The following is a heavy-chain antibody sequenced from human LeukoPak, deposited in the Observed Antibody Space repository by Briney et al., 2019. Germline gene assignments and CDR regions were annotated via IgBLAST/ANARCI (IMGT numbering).Heavy chain of an antibody. J-gene: IGHJ6*02. CDR1: GYTFTSYG. D-gene: IGHD3-10*01. CDR2: ISAYNGNT. CDR3: ARDSDLSGSYKFYYYYYGMDV. Sequence: ASVKVSCKASGYTFTSYGISWVRQAPGQGLEWMGWISAYNGNTNYAQKLQDRVTITTDTSTSTAYMELRSLRPDDTAVYYCARDSDLSGSYKFYYYYYGMDVWGQGTTVTV. V-gene: IGHV1-18*01.